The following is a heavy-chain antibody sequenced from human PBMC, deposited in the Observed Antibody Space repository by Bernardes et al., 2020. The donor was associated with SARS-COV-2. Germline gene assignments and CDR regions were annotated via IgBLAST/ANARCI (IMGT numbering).Heavy chain of an antibody. Sequence: ASVKVSCKASGYSFSDYYMEWVRQAPGQGLEWLGWIDPTSGDTNFAQKFQGRITLTRDTSISTAYMELSRLRSDDTAVYYCASDRSTAGGTAFDSWGQGTMVTVSA. D-gene: IGHD6-13*01. CDR3: ASDRSTAGGTAFDS. CDR1: GYSFSDYY. V-gene: IGHV1-2*02. J-gene: IGHJ4*02. CDR2: IDPTSGDT.